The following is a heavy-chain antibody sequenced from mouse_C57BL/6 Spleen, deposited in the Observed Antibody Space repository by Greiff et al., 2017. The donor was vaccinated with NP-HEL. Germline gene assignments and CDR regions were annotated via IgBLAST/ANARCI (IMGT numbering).Heavy chain of an antibody. D-gene: IGHD2-5*01. CDR2: INPNYGTT. CDR1: GYSFTDYN. V-gene: IGHV1-39*01. Sequence: VQLQQSGPELVQPGASVKISCKASGYSFTDYNMNWVKQSHGKSLEWIGVINPNYGTTCYNQKFKGKSILTVDQSSSTGYMQLNSLTSENTALYYCARRGVSNPWFAYWGEGTLVTVSA. CDR3: ARRGVSNPWFAY. J-gene: IGHJ3*01.